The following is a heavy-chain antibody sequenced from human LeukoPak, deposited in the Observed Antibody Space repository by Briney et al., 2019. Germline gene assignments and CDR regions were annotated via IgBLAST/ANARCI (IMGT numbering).Heavy chain of an antibody. CDR1: GDSISSYY. J-gene: IGHJ6*03. Sequence: SETLSLTCTVSGDSISSYYWSWIRQSPGKGLEWIGYIYYSGSTNYNPSLKSRVTISVDTSKNQFSLKLSSVTAADTAVYYCARERYYYMDVWGKGTTVTVSS. CDR3: ARERYYYMDV. V-gene: IGHV4-59*01. CDR2: IYYSGST.